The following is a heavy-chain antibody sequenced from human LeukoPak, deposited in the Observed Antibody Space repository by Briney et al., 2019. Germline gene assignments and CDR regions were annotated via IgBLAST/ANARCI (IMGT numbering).Heavy chain of an antibody. V-gene: IGHV4-4*02. J-gene: IGHJ4*02. Sequence: SETLSLTCAVSGGSISSSNWWSWVRQPPGKGLEWIADMYHGGSTKYNPSLKSRVTISVDTSKNQFSLKLSSVTAADTAVYYCARGSGNSSGYYDYWGQGTLVTVSS. CDR2: MYHGGST. D-gene: IGHD3-22*01. CDR1: GGSISSSNW. CDR3: ARGSGNSSGYYDY.